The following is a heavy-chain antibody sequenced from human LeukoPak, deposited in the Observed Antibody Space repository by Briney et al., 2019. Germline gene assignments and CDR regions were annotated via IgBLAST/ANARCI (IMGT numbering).Heavy chain of an antibody. J-gene: IGHJ4*02. CDR1: GYTFTGYY. D-gene: IGHD4-17*01. Sequence: GASVKVSCKASGYTFTGYYMHWVRQAPGQGLEWMGWINPNSGGTNYAQKFQGRVTMTRDTSISTAYMELSRLRSDDTAVYYCARPAFYPHYYGDYPDYWGQGTLVTVSS. V-gene: IGHV1-2*02. CDR2: INPNSGGT. CDR3: ARPAFYPHYYGDYPDY.